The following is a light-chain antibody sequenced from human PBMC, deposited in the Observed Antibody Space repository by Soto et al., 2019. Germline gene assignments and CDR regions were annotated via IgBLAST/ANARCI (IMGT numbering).Light chain of an antibody. J-gene: IGLJ2*01. Sequence: QSALAQPPSASGSPGQSVTISCTGTSSDVGGYNYVSWYQQHPGKAPKSMIYEVSKRPSGVPDRFSGSKSGNTASLTVSWLQAEDEADYYCSSYAGSNILVFGGGTKLTVL. V-gene: IGLV2-8*01. CDR2: EVS. CDR1: SSDVGGYNY. CDR3: SSYAGSNILV.